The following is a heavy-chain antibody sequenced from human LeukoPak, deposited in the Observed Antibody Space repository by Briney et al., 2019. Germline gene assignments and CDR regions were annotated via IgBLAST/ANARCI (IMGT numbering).Heavy chain of an antibody. D-gene: IGHD3-22*01. Sequence: GGSLRLSCAASGFTFSSYAMHWVRQAPGKGLEYVSAISSNGGSTYYANSVKGRFTISRDNSKNTLYLQMGSLRADDMAVYYCASGVYDSSGYGFDYLGQGTLVTVSS. CDR2: ISSNGGST. CDR1: GFTFSSYA. J-gene: IGHJ4*02. CDR3: ASGVYDSSGYGFDY. V-gene: IGHV3-64*01.